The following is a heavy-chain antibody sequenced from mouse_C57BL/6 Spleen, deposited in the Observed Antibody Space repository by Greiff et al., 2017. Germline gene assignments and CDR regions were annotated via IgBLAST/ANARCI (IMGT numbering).Heavy chain of an antibody. D-gene: IGHD3-1*01. Sequence: EVQLQQSVAELVRPGASVKLSCTASGFTIKNTYMHWVQQRPEQGLEWIGRIDPANGNTKYAPKFQGKATITADTTSSTAYLQLGSLTSEGTAIYYGAGGLYWGQGTTLTVSS. J-gene: IGHJ2*01. V-gene: IGHV14-3*01. CDR3: AGGLY. CDR2: IDPANGNT. CDR1: GFTIKNTY.